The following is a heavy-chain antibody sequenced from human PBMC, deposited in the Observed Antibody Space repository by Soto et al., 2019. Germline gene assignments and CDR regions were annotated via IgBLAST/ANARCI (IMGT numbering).Heavy chain of an antibody. CDR1: GFTFSSYS. CDR3: SGSGYTYGMDV. CDR2: ISSSSSYI. V-gene: IGHV3-21*01. J-gene: IGHJ6*02. D-gene: IGHD3-22*01. Sequence: EVQLVESGGGLVKPGGSLRLSCAASGFTFSSYSMNWVRQAPGKGLEWVSSISSSSSYIYYTDSVKGRFTISRDNAKNSLYLQMNSLRAEDTAVYYCSGSGYTYGMDVWGQGTTVTVSS.